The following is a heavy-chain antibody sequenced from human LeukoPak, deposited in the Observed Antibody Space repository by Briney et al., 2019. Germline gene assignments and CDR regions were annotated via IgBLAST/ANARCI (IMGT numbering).Heavy chain of an antibody. CDR2: ISYDGSNK. V-gene: IGHV3-30*03. Sequence: PGRSLRLSCAASGFTFSSYGMHWVRQAPGKGLEWVAVISYDGSNKYYADSVKGRFTISRDNSKNTLYLQMNSLRAEDTAVYYCARESLAAAGAIDYWGQGTLVTVSS. CDR1: GFTFSSYG. J-gene: IGHJ4*02. CDR3: ARESLAAAGAIDY. D-gene: IGHD6-13*01.